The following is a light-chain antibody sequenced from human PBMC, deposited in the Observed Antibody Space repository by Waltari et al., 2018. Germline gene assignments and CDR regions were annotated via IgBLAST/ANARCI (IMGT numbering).Light chain of an antibody. CDR2: AAS. V-gene: IGKV1-39*01. CDR3: QQSSTTIFT. Sequence: DIQMTQSPSSLSASVGDTVTITCRTSQTVTTSLNWYQFKPGDSPKLLIFAASRLSDGVPSRFSGSGYGTDFTLTIRSLRPEDFGTYYCQQSSTTIFTFGPGTRVDVK. J-gene: IGKJ3*01. CDR1: QTVTTS.